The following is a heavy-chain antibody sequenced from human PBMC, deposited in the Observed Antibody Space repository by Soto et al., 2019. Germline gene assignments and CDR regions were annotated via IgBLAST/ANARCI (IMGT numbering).Heavy chain of an antibody. CDR2: INHSGST. J-gene: IGHJ4*02. Sequence: QVQLQQWGAGLLKPSETLSLTCAVYGGSFSGYYWSWIRQPPGKGLEWIGEINHSGSTNYNPSLKSRVTISVDTSKNQSSLKLSSVTAADTAVYYCARGAGYSSGPNDYWGQGTLVTVSS. CDR3: ARGAGYSSGPNDY. CDR1: GGSFSGYY. V-gene: IGHV4-34*01. D-gene: IGHD6-19*01.